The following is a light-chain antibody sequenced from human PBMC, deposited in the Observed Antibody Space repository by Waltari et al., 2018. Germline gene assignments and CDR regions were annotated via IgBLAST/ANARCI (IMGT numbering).Light chain of an antibody. Sequence: EIVLTQYPGTLSVSPGARVTVSCSASQIITGSWVTWYHPIPGQAPRLLIYGASHRAPGIPDSFSGSGSGTDFTLTIGRLEPEDSAVYYCQQYDGSVVTFGGGTKVEIK. J-gene: IGKJ4*01. CDR3: QQYDGSVVT. V-gene: IGKV3-20*01. CDR1: QIITGSW. CDR2: GAS.